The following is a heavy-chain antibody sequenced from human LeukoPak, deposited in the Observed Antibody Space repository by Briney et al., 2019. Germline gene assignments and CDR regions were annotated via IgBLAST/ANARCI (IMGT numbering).Heavy chain of an antibody. V-gene: IGHV1-8*01. Sequence: GASLKVSSKPSGYTSTSYDINWVRQAPGQGLEWMGWMYPNSGLTRYAQKFQGRVTMTRNTSISTANTELSSLRSEDTAVYYCTRAHCSGYYIYYYYGMDVWGQGTTVTVSS. CDR2: MYPNSGLT. J-gene: IGHJ6*02. CDR1: GYTSTSYD. D-gene: IGHD3-3*01. CDR3: TRAHCSGYYIYYYYGMDV.